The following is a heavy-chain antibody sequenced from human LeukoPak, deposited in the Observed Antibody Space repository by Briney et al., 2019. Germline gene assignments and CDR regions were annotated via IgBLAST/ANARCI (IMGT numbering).Heavy chain of an antibody. Sequence: KPSETLSLTCTVSGGSISSSSYYWSWIRQPPGKGLEWIGSIYYSGSTYYNPSLKSRVTISVDTSKNQFSLKLSSVTAADTAVYYCARQSGMKATYYFDYWGQGTLVTVSS. J-gene: IGHJ4*02. CDR2: IYYSGST. CDR1: GGSISSSSYY. CDR3: ARQSGMKATYYFDY. V-gene: IGHV4-39*01. D-gene: IGHD6-13*01.